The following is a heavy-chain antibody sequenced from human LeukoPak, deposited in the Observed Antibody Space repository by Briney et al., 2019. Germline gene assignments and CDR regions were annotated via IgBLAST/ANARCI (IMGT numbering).Heavy chain of an antibody. CDR2: IGTAGDT. J-gene: IGHJ5*02. D-gene: IGHD3-10*01. Sequence: TGGSLRLSCAASGFTFSSYDMHWVRQATGKGLEWVSAIGTAGDTYYPGSVKGRFTISRENAKNSLYLQMNSLRAGDTAVYYCARGRHPSRYYYGSEPWSDNWFDPWGQGTLVTVSS. CDR3: ARGRHPSRYYYGSEPWSDNWFDP. V-gene: IGHV3-13*01. CDR1: GFTFSSYD.